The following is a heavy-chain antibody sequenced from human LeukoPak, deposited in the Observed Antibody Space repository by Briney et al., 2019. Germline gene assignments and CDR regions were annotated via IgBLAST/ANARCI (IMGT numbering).Heavy chain of an antibody. J-gene: IGHJ5*02. CDR1: GGSISSSNW. Sequence: SGTLSLTCAVSGGSISSSNWWSWVRQPPGKGLEWIGYIYYSGSTNYNPSLKSRVTISEDTSKNQFSLKLSSVTAADTAVYYCARDLSSWFDPWGQGTLVTVSS. V-gene: IGHV4-4*02. CDR2: IYYSGST. D-gene: IGHD3-10*01. CDR3: ARDLSSWFDP.